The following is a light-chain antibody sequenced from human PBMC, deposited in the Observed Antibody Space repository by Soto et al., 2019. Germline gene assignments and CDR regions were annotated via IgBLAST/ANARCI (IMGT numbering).Light chain of an antibody. CDR2: AAS. CDR3: QPSYTAPSIT. CDR1: QGIDNY. Sequence: DIQMTQSPSALSASVGDRVAITCRPSQGIDNYLAWFQHKPGKVPKRLIYAASRLQGGVPSRFSGSGSETDFTLSISSLQPEDFATYYCQPSYTAPSITFGQGTRLEIK. J-gene: IGKJ5*01. V-gene: IGKV1-17*03.